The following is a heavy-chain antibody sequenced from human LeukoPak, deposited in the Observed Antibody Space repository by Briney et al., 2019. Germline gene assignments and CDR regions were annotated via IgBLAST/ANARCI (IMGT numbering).Heavy chain of an antibody. D-gene: IGHD4-11*01. CDR1: GGSISSYS. J-gene: IGHJ4*02. CDR2: IHASGST. CDR3: ARHVYTNYPVFDY. Sequence: KSSETLSLTCTVSGGSISSYSWSWIRPPAGKGLEWIGRIHASGSTNYNPSLKGRVTMSVDTSKNQFSLTLSSVTAADTAVYYCARHVYTNYPVFDYWGQGTLVTVSS. V-gene: IGHV4-4*07.